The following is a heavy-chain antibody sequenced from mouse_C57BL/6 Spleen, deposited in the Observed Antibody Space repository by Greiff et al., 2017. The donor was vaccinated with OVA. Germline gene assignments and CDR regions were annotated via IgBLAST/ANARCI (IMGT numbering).Heavy chain of an antibody. CDR3: ARRGGYYGSSYDYAMDY. Sequence: VQLQQSGPELVKPGASVKISCKASGYTFTDYYMNWVKQSHGKSLEWIGDINPNNGGTSYHQKFKGKATLTVDKSSSTAYMELRSLTSEDSAVYYCARRGGYYGSSYDYAMDYWGQGTSVTVSS. D-gene: IGHD1-1*01. J-gene: IGHJ4*01. CDR1: GYTFTDYY. V-gene: IGHV1-26*01. CDR2: INPNNGGT.